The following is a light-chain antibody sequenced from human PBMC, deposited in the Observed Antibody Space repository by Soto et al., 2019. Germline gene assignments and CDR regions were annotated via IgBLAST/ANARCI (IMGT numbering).Light chain of an antibody. J-gene: IGLJ2*01. CDR3: ATWDDSLNGVV. Sequence: QSVLTQPTSASGAPGQRATLSCSGSSPNIGSNTVNWYQQLPGTAPKLLIYSTNQRPSGVPDRFSGSKSGTSASLAISGLQSEDEADYFCATWDDSLNGVVFGGGTKVTVL. CDR2: STN. CDR1: SPNIGSNT. V-gene: IGLV1-44*01.